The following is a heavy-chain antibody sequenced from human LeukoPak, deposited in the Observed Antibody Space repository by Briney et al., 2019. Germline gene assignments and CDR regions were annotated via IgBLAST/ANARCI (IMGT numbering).Heavy chain of an antibody. V-gene: IGHV1-69*13. CDR1: GGTFSDVP. CDR2: IIPLFVTA. Sequence: SVKVSCKVSGGTFSDVPINWVRQAPGQGLEWMGGIIPLFVTAKSAQRFEGRVTITADRSTSTAYMELSSLRSDDTAVYYCARDRGIASRSLDIWGQGTMVTVSS. CDR3: ARDRGIASRSLDI. J-gene: IGHJ3*02. D-gene: IGHD6-13*01.